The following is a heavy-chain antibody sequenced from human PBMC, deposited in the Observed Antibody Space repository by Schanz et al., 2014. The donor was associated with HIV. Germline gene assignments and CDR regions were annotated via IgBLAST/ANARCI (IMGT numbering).Heavy chain of an antibody. CDR2: IWYDGSNK. V-gene: IGHV3-33*01. J-gene: IGHJ6*02. D-gene: IGHD6-6*01. Sequence: VQLVESGGGVVQPGRSLRLSCAASGFTFSRFGMHWVRQAPAKGLEWVAVIWYDGSNKYYADSVKGRFTISRDNSKNTLYLQMNSLRAEDTALYYCASTVYPDSSSSDYYYGMDVWGQGTTVTVSS. CDR1: GFTFSRFG. CDR3: ASTVYPDSSSSDYYYGMDV.